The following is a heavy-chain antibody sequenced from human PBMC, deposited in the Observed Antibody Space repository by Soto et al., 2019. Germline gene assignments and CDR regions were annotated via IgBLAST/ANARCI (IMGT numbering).Heavy chain of an antibody. CDR2: INHSGST. V-gene: IGHV4-34*01. Sequence: SETLSLTCAVYGGSFSGYYLSWIRQPPGKGLECIGEINHSGSTNYNPSLKSRVTISVDTSKNQFSLKLSSVTAADTAVYYCARISSSWYVDYWGQGTLVTVYS. D-gene: IGHD6-13*01. CDR1: GGSFSGYY. J-gene: IGHJ4*02. CDR3: ARISSSWYVDY.